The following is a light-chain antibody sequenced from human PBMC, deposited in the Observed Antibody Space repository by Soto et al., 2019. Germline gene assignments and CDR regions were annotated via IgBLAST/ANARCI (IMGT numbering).Light chain of an antibody. CDR1: QTGSSK. Sequence: EIVMTQSPATLSVSVGERATLSCRASQTGSSKLAWYQQKPGQAPRLLIYGASTRATGIPARFTGSGSGTEFTLTISSLQSEDFAVYYCQQYNDWPPQLTFGGGTKVEFK. J-gene: IGKJ4*01. CDR2: GAS. CDR3: QQYNDWPPQLT. V-gene: IGKV3-15*01.